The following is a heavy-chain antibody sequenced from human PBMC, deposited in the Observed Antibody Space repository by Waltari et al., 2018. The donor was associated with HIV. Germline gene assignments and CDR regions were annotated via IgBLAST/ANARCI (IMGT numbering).Heavy chain of an antibody. D-gene: IGHD3-3*01. CDR3: ARGIRYYAP. J-gene: IGHJ5*02. V-gene: IGHV3-53*02. CDR1: GTLVSDNY. Sequence: EVQLVQSGGGVVSPEESVRLSCAVSGTLVSDNYMSWIHQAPGKGLEWVAVLYGDGTTYYADSVKGRFVVSRDKAKNMFFLQMDYPRGADSATYFCARGIRYYAPWGQGVLVSVS. CDR2: LYGDGTT.